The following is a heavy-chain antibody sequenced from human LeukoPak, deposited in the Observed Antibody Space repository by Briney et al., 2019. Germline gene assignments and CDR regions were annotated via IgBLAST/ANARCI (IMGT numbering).Heavy chain of an antibody. CDR3: ARARPCSSTSCYVDY. CDR2: INHSGST. Sequence: PSETLSLTCAVYGGSFSGYYWSWIRQPPGKGLEWIGEINHSGSTNYNPSLKSRVTISVDTSKNQFSLKLSSVTAADTAVYYCARARPCSSTSCYVDYWGQGTLVTGPS. D-gene: IGHD2-2*01. V-gene: IGHV4-34*01. CDR1: GGSFSGYY. J-gene: IGHJ4*02.